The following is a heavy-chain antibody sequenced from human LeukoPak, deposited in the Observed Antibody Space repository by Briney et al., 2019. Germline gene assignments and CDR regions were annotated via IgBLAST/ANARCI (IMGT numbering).Heavy chain of an antibody. J-gene: IGHJ3*02. CDR3: ARVRNYYDSSGPKRGAFDI. V-gene: IGHV3-20*04. CDR2: INWNGGST. CDR1: GFTFDDYG. Sequence: GGSLRLSCAASGFTFDDYGMSWVRQAPGKGLEWVSGINWNGGSTGYEDSVKGRFTISRDNAKNSLYLQMNSLRAEDTALYYCARVRNYYDSSGPKRGAFDIWGQGTMVTVSS. D-gene: IGHD3-22*01.